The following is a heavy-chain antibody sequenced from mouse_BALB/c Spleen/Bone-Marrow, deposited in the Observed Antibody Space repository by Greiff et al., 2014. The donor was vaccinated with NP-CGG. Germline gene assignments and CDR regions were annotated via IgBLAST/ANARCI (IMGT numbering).Heavy chain of an antibody. Sequence: EVQRVESGGGLVKPGGSLKLSCAASGFTSSDYYMYWVRQTPEKRLEWVATISDGGSYTYYPDSVKGRFTISRDNAKNNLYLQLSSLKSEDTAMYYCARGPHDDDMDYWGQGTSVTVSS. V-gene: IGHV5-4*02. D-gene: IGHD2-3*01. CDR3: ARGPHDDDMDY. CDR2: ISDGGSYT. CDR1: GFTSSDYY. J-gene: IGHJ4*01.